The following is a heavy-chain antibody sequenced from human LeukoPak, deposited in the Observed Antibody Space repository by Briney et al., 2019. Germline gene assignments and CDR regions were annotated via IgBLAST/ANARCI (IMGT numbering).Heavy chain of an antibody. CDR3: ARRAGDYSHPYDY. J-gene: IGHJ4*02. V-gene: IGHV3-53*01. Sequence: GGSLRLSCTVSGFTVSSNSMSCVRQAPGKGLEWVSFIYSGGNTHYSDSVKGRFTISRDNSKNTLYLQMNSLRAEDTAVYYCARRAGDYSHPYDYWGQGTLVTVSS. CDR1: GFTVSSNS. D-gene: IGHD3-22*01. CDR2: IYSGGNT.